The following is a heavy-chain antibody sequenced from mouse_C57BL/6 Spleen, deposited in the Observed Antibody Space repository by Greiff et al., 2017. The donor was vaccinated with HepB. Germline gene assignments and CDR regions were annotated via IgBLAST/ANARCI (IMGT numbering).Heavy chain of an antibody. J-gene: IGHJ1*03. CDR3: ARGSYYGNYDWYFDV. V-gene: IGHV1-80*01. CDR1: GYAFSSYW. D-gene: IGHD2-10*01. CDR2: IYPGDGDT. Sequence: VQLQQSGAELVKPGASVKISCKASGYAFSSYWMNWVMQRPGKGLEWIGQIYPGDGDTNYNGKFKGKATLTADKSSSTAYMQLSSLTSEDSAVYFCARGSYYGNYDWYFDVWGTGTTVTVSS.